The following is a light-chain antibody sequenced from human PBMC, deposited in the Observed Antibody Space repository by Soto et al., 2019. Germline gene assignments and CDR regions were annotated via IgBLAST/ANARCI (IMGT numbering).Light chain of an antibody. CDR1: NIGSKS. Sequence: SYELTQPPSVSVAPGKTARITCGGNNIGSKSVHGYQQKPGQAPVLVIYYDSDRPSGIPERFSGSNSGNTATLTISRVEDGDEADYSCQVWDSSSDHVVFGGGTKLTVL. J-gene: IGLJ2*01. CDR3: QVWDSSSDHVV. CDR2: YDS. V-gene: IGLV3-21*04.